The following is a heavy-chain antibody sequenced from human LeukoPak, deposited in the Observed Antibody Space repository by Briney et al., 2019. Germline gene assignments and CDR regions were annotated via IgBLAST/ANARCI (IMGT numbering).Heavy chain of an antibody. Sequence: ASVKVSCKASGYTFTSYGISWVRQAPGQGLEWMGIINPSGGSTSYAQKFQGRVTMTRDTSTSTVYMELSSLRSEDTAVYYCARVGSSGYYSPPGYWGQGTLVTVSS. D-gene: IGHD3-22*01. CDR1: GYTFTSYG. J-gene: IGHJ4*02. CDR3: ARVGSSGYYSPPGY. CDR2: INPSGGST. V-gene: IGHV1-46*01.